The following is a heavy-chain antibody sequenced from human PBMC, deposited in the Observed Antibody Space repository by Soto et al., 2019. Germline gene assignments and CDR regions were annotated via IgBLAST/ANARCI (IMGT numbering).Heavy chain of an antibody. J-gene: IGHJ5*02. CDR2: ISYDGSNK. CDR3: ARKGYSSGWLLDP. CDR1: GFTFSSYA. D-gene: IGHD6-19*01. V-gene: IGHV3-30-3*01. Sequence: GSLRLSCAASGFTFSSYAMHWVRQAPGKGLEWVAVISYDGSNKYYADSVKGRFTISRDNSKNTLYLQMNSLRAEDTAVYYCARKGYSSGWLLDPWGQGTLVTVSS.